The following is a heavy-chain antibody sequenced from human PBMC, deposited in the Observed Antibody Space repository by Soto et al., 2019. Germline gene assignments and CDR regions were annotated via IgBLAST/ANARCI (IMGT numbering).Heavy chain of an antibody. CDR3: ARHGFCIITICPSRDILYYYYYMDV. CDR2: IYPGDSDT. J-gene: IGHJ6*03. CDR1: GYSFTSYW. V-gene: IGHV5-51*01. D-gene: IGHD3-9*01. Sequence: PGESLKISCKGSGYSFTSYWIGWVRQMPGKGLEWMGIIYPGDSDTRYSPSFQGQVTISADKSISTAYLQWSSLKASDTAMYYCARHGFCIITICPSRDILYYYYYMDVWGKGTTVTVSS.